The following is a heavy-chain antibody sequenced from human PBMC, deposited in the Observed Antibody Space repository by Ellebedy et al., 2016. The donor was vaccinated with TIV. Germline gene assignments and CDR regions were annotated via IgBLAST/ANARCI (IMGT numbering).Heavy chain of an antibody. CDR3: ARHQKGSSRYGCWFDP. V-gene: IGHV4-39*01. CDR2: SYYSGST. D-gene: IGHD6-13*01. CDR1: GGSISSSSYY. J-gene: IGHJ5*02. Sequence: MPSETLSLTCTVSGGSISSSSYYWVWIRHPPGKGLEWIGTSYYSGSTYYNPSLKSRVTISVDTSKNQFSLKLSSVIAAATAVYYCARHQKGSSRYGCWFDPWGQGTLVTVSS.